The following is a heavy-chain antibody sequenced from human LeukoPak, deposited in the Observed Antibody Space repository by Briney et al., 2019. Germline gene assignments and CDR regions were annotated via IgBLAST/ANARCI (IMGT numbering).Heavy chain of an antibody. D-gene: IGHD3-10*01. CDR3: ARGPSVLGAIDN. Sequence: PGESLKISCAASGFIFSRYWMHWARQVPGKELVWVSRINNDGSITNSADSVKGRFTISRDNAKDTLYLQMDSLRAEDTAIYYCARGPSVLGAIDNWGQGTLVAVSS. CDR2: INNDGSIT. V-gene: IGHV3-74*01. CDR1: GFIFSRYW. J-gene: IGHJ4*02.